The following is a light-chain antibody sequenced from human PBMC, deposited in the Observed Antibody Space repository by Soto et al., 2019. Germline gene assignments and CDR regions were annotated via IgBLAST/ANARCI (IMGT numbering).Light chain of an antibody. V-gene: IGKV2-30*01. CDR1: QSLVYSDGIAY. Sequence: VVITQCKLSVPVTLGQPASISCGSNQSLVYSDGIAYFSWFQQRPGRSPRRLIYKVSNRDSGVPARFSGSGSGTDFALKISRVEADDVGVYYCMLATHLPITFGEGTLLEIK. CDR2: KVS. J-gene: IGKJ5*01. CDR3: MLATHLPIT.